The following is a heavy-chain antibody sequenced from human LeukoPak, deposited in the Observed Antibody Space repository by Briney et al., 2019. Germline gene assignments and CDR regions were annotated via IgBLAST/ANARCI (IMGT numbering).Heavy chain of an antibody. V-gene: IGHV3-7*01. Sequence: GGSLRLSCAASGFTFSRHWMSWVRQAPGKGLEWVANIKEDGSEKDYVDSVKGRFTISRDNAKNSLYLQMNSLRAEDTAVYYCAREGASQDVRGFDSWGQGIQVTVSS. D-gene: IGHD3-10*02. CDR2: IKEDGSEK. CDR3: AREGASQDVRGFDS. J-gene: IGHJ4*02. CDR1: GFTFSRHW.